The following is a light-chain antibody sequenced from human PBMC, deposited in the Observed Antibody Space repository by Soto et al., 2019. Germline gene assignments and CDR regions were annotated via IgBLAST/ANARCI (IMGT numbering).Light chain of an antibody. J-gene: IGKJ5*01. Sequence: DIQMTQSPSSLSASVGDRVTITCRASQSISSSLNWYQQKPEKAPKLLMYAASSLQSGVPPRFSGSGSGTDFTLTITSLQPEDFATYYCQQSQTYHVNFGQGTRLEI. V-gene: IGKV1-39*01. CDR3: QQSQTYHVN. CDR1: QSISSS. CDR2: AAS.